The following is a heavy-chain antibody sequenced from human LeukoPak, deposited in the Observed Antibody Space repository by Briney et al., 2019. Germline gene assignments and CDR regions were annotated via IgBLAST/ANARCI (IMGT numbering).Heavy chain of an antibody. CDR1: GFTFSSYV. V-gene: IGHV3-23*01. J-gene: IGHJ4*02. CDR2: ISGDGGST. D-gene: IGHD3-16*01. Sequence: GGSLRLSCAASGFTFSSYVMSWVRQAPGKGLEWVSTISGDGGSTYSADSVKGRFTISRDNSKNTLYLQMNSLRAEDTAIYYCASSRGTYFDYWGQGTLVTVSS. CDR3: ASSRGTYFDY.